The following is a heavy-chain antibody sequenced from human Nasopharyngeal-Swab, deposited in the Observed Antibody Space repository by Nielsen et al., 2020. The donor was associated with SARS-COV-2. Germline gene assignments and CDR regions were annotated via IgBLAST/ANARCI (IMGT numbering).Heavy chain of an antibody. CDR3: VKDLREKYAFDI. CDR2: INDYENRL. D-gene: IGHD1-26*01. Sequence: GSLRLSCSASGFTFSIYAMHWVRQAPGKGLEYVSTINDYENRLYYADSVKGRFAVSRDNSKNTLYLQMSSLRAEDTAVYWCVKDLREKYAFDIWGQGTMVTVSS. J-gene: IGHJ3*02. CDR1: GFTFSIYA. V-gene: IGHV3-64D*06.